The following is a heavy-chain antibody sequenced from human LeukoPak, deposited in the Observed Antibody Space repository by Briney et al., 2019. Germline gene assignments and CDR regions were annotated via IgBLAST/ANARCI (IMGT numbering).Heavy chain of an antibody. Sequence: PSETLSLTCTVSGGSISSYYWSWIRQPPGKGLEWIGYIYYSGSTNYNPSLKSRVTISVDTSKNQFSLKLSSVTAADTAVYYCARVVIGAAAGKDYYYYMDVWGKGTTVTVSS. V-gene: IGHV4-59*12. D-gene: IGHD6-13*01. CDR2: IYYSGST. CDR1: GGSISSYY. J-gene: IGHJ6*03. CDR3: ARVVIGAAAGKDYYYYMDV.